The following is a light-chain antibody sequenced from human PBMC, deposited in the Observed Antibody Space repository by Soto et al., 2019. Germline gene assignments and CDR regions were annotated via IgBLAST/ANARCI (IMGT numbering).Light chain of an antibody. V-gene: IGLV1-40*01. CDR2: GNN. CDR1: SSNIGAGHD. CDR3: QSYDISLSAYV. J-gene: IGLJ1*01. Sequence: QSVLTQPPSVSGAPGQRVTISCTGSSSNIGAGHDVHWYQQFPGTAPQLLIFGNNNRPSGVPDRFSGSKSGSSASLAITGLRAEDEADFYCQSYDISLSAYVFGTGTKLTVL.